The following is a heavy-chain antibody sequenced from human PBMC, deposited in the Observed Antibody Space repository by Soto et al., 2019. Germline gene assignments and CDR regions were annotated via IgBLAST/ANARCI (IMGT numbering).Heavy chain of an antibody. CDR2: INPNSGGT. CDR3: ARPGFYCSGGSCSDY. Sequence: QVQLVQSGAEVKKPGASVKVSCKASGYTFTGYYMHWVRQAPGQGLEWMGWINPNSGGTNYAQKFQGRVTMTRDTSISTAYMELSRLRSDDTAVYYCARPGFYCSGGSCSDYWGQGTLVTVSS. J-gene: IGHJ4*02. CDR1: GYTFTGYY. V-gene: IGHV1-2*02. D-gene: IGHD2-15*01.